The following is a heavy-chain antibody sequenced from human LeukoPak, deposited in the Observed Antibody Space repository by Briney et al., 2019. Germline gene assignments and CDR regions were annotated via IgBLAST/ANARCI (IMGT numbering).Heavy chain of an antibody. CDR1: GGTFSSYA. Sequence: ASVKVSCKASGGTFSSYAISWVRQAPGQGLEWMGGIIPIFGTANYAPKFQDRVTITADESTSTAYVELSGLRSEDTAVYYCARGRWDYYGSERNWFDPWGQGTLVTVSS. V-gene: IGHV1-69*13. CDR3: ARGRWDYYGSERNWFDP. J-gene: IGHJ5*02. CDR2: IIPIFGTA. D-gene: IGHD3-10*01.